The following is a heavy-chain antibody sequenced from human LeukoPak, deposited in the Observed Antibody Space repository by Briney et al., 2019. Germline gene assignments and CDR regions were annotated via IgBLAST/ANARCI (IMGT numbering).Heavy chain of an antibody. J-gene: IGHJ6*03. CDR3: ASLSSICSGGSCYFYYYYYYMDV. D-gene: IGHD2-15*01. Sequence: SETLSLTCTVSGGSISSSSYYWGWIRQPPGKGLEWIGSIYYSGSTYYNPSLKSRVTISVDTSKNQFSLKLSSVTAADTAVYYCASLSSICSGGSCYFYYYYYYMDVWGKGTTVTVSS. V-gene: IGHV4-39*07. CDR1: GGSISSSSYY. CDR2: IYYSGST.